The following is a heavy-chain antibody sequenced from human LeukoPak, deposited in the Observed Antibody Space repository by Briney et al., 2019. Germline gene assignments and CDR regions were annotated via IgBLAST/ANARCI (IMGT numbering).Heavy chain of an antibody. V-gene: IGHV3-30*02. CDR3: AKDQPLLGY. J-gene: IGHJ4*02. CDR1: GFTFSSYG. Sequence: PGGSLRLSCAASGFTFSSYGMHWVRQAPGKGLEWVAFTRYDGSNKYYADSVKGRFTISRDNSKNTLYLQMNSLRAEDTAVYYCAKDQPLLGYWGQGTLVTVSS. D-gene: IGHD2-2*01. CDR2: TRYDGSNK.